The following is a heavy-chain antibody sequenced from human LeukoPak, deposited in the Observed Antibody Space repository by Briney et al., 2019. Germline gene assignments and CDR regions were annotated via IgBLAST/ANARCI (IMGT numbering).Heavy chain of an antibody. CDR1: GFTFSSYW. J-gene: IGHJ4*02. CDR2: ISSVGSDT. V-gene: IGHV3-74*01. CDR3: ARGSYSLGGFDY. Sequence: PGGSLRLSCAASGFTFSSYWMHWVGQAPGKGLVWVSRISSVGSDTNYADSVKGRFTISRDNAKNTLYLPMNSLRAEDTAVYYCARGSYSLGGFDYWGQGTLVTVSS. D-gene: IGHD6-13*01.